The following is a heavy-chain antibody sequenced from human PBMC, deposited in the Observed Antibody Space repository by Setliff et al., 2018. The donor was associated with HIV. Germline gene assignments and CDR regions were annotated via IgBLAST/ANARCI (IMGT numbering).Heavy chain of an antibody. CDR3: AKDRGVVG. V-gene: IGHV3-48*04. CDR1: GFSFSNYW. D-gene: IGHD2-15*01. Sequence: GGSLRLSCAVTGFSFSNYWMNWVRQAPGKGLEWVSYISSSGSITYYADSVKGRFTISRDNAKNSLYLQMNSLRAEDTAVYYCAKDRGVVGWGQGTLVTVSS. J-gene: IGHJ4*02. CDR2: ISSSGSIT.